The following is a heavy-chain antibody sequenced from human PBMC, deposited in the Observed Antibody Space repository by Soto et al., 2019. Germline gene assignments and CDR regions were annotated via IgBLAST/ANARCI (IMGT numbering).Heavy chain of an antibody. J-gene: IGHJ6*02. CDR1: GFTFSNYA. CDR3: VKGLGLYYKYNALDV. Sequence: GGSLRLSCSASGFTFSNYAMHWVRQAPGKGLEYVSAIISSGGNAHYANSVKGRFAISRDNSKNTLYLQMSSLRAEDTAVYYCVKGLGLYYKYNALDVWGQGTTVTVSS. V-gene: IGHV3-64D*08. CDR2: IISSGGNA. D-gene: IGHD2-21*01.